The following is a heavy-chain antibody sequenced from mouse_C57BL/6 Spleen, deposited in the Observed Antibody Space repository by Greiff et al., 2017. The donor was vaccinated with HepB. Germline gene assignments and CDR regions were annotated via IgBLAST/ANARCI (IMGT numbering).Heavy chain of an antibody. Sequence: VQLQQPGAELVKPGASVKLSCKASGYTFTSYWMQWVKQRPGQGLEWIGEIDPSDSYTNYNQKFKGKATLTVDTSSSTAYMQLSSLTSEDSAVYYCAKGNWAFDYWGQGTTLTVSS. D-gene: IGHD4-1*01. CDR2: IDPSDSYT. J-gene: IGHJ2*01. CDR1: GYTFTSYW. CDR3: AKGNWAFDY. V-gene: IGHV1-50*01.